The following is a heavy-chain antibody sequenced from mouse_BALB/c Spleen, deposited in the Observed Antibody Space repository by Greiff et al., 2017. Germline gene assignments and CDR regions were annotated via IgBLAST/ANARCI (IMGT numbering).Heavy chain of an antibody. CDR2: IYPSDSYT. Sequence: QVQLQQSGAELVRPGASVKLSCKASGYTFTSYWINWVKQRPGQGLEWIGNIYPSDSYTNYNQKFKDKATLTVDKSSSTAYMQLSSPTSEDSAVYYCTRSGGNSEAMDYWGQGTSVTVSS. CDR1: GYTFTSYW. V-gene: IGHV1-69*02. J-gene: IGHJ4*01. D-gene: IGHD2-1*01. CDR3: TRSGGNSEAMDY.